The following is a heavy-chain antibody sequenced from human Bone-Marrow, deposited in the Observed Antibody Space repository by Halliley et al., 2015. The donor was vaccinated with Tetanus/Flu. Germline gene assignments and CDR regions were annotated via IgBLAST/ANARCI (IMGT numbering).Heavy chain of an antibody. J-gene: IGHJ6*02. CDR2: IFHSGSP. CDR3: ARDSDPPYGMDG. Sequence: GLEWFGEIFHSGSPNSHPSLKGRVPISVDNPKTQFPLNLTSVPAADTAVYYCARDSDPPYGMDGWGPGTTVTVSS. V-gene: IGHV4-4*02.